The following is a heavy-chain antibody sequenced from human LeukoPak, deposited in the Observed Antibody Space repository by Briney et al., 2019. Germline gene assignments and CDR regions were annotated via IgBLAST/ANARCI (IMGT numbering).Heavy chain of an antibody. Sequence: SVKVSCKASGGTFSSYAISWVRQAPGQGLEWMGGIIPIFGTANYAQKFQGRVTITADKSTSTAYMELSSLRSEDTAVYYSAGDFWSGYYVFDYWGQGTLVTVSS. J-gene: IGHJ4*02. CDR3: AGDFWSGYYVFDY. CDR2: IIPIFGTA. D-gene: IGHD3-3*01. CDR1: GGTFSSYA. V-gene: IGHV1-69*06.